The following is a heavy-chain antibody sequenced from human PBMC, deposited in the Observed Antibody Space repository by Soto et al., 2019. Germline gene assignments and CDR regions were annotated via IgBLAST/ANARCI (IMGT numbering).Heavy chain of an antibody. V-gene: IGHV3-30*18. CDR3: AKVSSGWYTYYYYGMDV. Sequence: GSLRLSCAASGFTFSSYGMHWVRQAPGKGLEWVAVISYDGSNKYYADSVKGRFTISRDNSKNTLYLQMNSLRAEDTAVYYCAKVSSGWYTYYYYGMDVWGQGTTVTVSS. CDR2: ISYDGSNK. J-gene: IGHJ6*02. D-gene: IGHD6-19*01. CDR1: GFTFSSYG.